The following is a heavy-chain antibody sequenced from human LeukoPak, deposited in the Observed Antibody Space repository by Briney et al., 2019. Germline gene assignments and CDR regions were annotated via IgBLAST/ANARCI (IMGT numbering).Heavy chain of an antibody. V-gene: IGHV3-48*03. CDR3: AAVIDY. J-gene: IGHJ4*02. CDR1: GFTFSNYE. Sequence: GGSLRLSCAASGFTFSNYEMNWIRQAPGKGLEWISYISNSGNTKYYADSVKGRFTISRDNANNSVYLQMNNLRAEGTAVYYCAAVIDYWGQGTLVTVSS. CDR2: ISNSGNTK.